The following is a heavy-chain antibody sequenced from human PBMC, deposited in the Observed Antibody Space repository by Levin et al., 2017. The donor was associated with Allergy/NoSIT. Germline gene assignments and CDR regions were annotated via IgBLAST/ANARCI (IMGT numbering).Heavy chain of an antibody. CDR1: GYSFGTYW. Sequence: GESLKISCKGSGYSFGTYWIAWVRQMPGKGLEWMAVIHPGDSDTMYSPSFQGHVTVSADRSTGTAYLHWRSLRASDTAMYFCATHVAVAGYDSFGIWGQGTFITVSS. D-gene: IGHD6-19*01. CDR3: ATHVAVAGYDSFGI. J-gene: IGHJ3*02. CDR2: IHPGDSDT. V-gene: IGHV5-51*01.